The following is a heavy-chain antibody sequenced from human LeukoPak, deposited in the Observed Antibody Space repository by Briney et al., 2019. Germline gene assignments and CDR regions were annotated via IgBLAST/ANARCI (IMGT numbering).Heavy chain of an antibody. CDR3: AKAPVTTCRGAYCYPFDY. CDR2: INPSGGST. D-gene: IGHD2-21*01. V-gene: IGHV1-46*01. CDR1: GYTFTSYY. Sequence: GASVKVSCKASGYTFTSYYMHWVRQATGQGHEWMGIINPSGGSTSYAQKFQGRVTMTRDMSTSTVYMELSSLRSEDAAVYYCAKAPVTTCRGAYCYPFDYWGQGTLVTVSS. J-gene: IGHJ4*02.